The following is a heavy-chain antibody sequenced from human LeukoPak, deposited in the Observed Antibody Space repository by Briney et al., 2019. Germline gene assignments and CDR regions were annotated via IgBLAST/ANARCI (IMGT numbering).Heavy chain of an antibody. J-gene: IGHJ4*02. V-gene: IGHV4-34*01. Sequence: SDTLSLTCAVYGGSFGGYYWSWICQPPGKGLEWIGEINHSGSTTYNPSLKSRVTISVDTSKNQFSLKLNSVTAADTAVYYCASSGWYRGYWGQGTLVIVSS. D-gene: IGHD6-19*01. CDR1: GGSFGGYY. CDR3: ASSGWYRGY. CDR2: INHSGST.